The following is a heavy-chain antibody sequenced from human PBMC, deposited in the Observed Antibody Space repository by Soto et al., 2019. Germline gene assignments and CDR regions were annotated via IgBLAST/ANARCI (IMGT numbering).Heavy chain of an antibody. V-gene: IGHV3-53*01. CDR3: ARDRGVSPPNYYYYGMDV. CDR2: IYSGGST. CDR1: GFTVSSNY. D-gene: IGHD3-10*01. Sequence: PGGSLRLSCAASGFTVSSNYMSWVRQAPGKGLEWASVIYSGGSTYYADSVKGRFTISRDNSKNTLYLQMNSLRAEDTAVYYCARDRGVSPPNYYYYGMDVWGQGTTVTVSS. J-gene: IGHJ6*02.